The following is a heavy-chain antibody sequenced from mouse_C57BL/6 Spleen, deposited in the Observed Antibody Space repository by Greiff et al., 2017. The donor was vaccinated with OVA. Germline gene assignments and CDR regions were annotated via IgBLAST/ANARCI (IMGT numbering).Heavy chain of an antibody. Sequence: EVKLQESGPGLVKPSQSLSLTCSVTGYSITSGYYWNWIRQFPGNKLEWMGYISYDGSNNYNPSLKNRISITRDTSKNQFFLKLNSVTTEDTATYYCARGEWLLEGFAYWGQGTLVTVSA. CDR2: ISYDGSN. J-gene: IGHJ3*01. CDR1: GYSITSGYY. D-gene: IGHD2-3*01. CDR3: ARGEWLLEGFAY. V-gene: IGHV3-6*01.